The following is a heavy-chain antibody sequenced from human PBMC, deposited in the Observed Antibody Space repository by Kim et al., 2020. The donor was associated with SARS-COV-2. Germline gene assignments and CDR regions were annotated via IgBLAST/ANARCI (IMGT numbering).Heavy chain of an antibody. Sequence: SVKSRFTISSDKSKNTLYLQMNSLRAEDTAVYYCAREVSRIAAAVHAFDIWGQGTMVTVSS. J-gene: IGHJ3*02. CDR3: AREVSRIAAAVHAFDI. V-gene: IGHV3-30*07. D-gene: IGHD6-13*01.